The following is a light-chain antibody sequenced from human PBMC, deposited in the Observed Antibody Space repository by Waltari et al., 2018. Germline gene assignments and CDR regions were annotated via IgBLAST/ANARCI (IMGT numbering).Light chain of an antibody. Sequence: RASQILSSGSLAWYQQTPGQAPRLLSYGASSRATGVPDRFSASWSWTDFTLTISRLEPEDFAVYYCQQYGNSPIYTFGQGTKLEI. CDR1: QILSSGS. V-gene: IGKV3-20*01. CDR3: QQYGNSPIYT. CDR2: GAS. J-gene: IGKJ2*01.